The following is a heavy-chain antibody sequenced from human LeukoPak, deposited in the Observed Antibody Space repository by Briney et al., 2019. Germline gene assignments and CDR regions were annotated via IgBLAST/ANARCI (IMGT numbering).Heavy chain of an antibody. D-gene: IGHD6-13*01. CDR3: TRGPPGIAAAGDNWFDP. Sequence: PGGSLRLSCAASGFTFSSYAMSWVRQAPGKGLEWVSTIGGSGISTYYADSVKGRFTISRDNSKNTVYLQMNSLKTEDTAVYYCTRGPPGIAAAGDNWFDPWGQGTLVTVSS. J-gene: IGHJ5*02. V-gene: IGHV3-23*01. CDR1: GFTFSSYA. CDR2: IGGSGIST.